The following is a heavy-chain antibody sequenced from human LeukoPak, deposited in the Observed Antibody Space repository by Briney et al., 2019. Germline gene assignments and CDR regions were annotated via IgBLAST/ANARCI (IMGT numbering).Heavy chain of an antibody. CDR2: MDGSGKTT. Sequence: GGSLRLSCAASGFTFSSSAMSWVRQAPGKGLGWVSVMDGSGKTTYYADSVKGRFTISRDNSKNTLYLQLTSLRVEDTAVYHCAKVATWTYFDSWGQGTLVTVSS. J-gene: IGHJ4*02. CDR1: GFTFSSSA. V-gene: IGHV3-23*01. D-gene: IGHD3/OR15-3a*01. CDR3: AKVATWTYFDS.